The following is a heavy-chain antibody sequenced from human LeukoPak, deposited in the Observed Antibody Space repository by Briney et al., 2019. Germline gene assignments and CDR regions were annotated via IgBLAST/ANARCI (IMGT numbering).Heavy chain of an antibody. CDR3: SRGSDESKTGDS. V-gene: IGHV4-39*01. D-gene: IGHD3-9*01. CDR1: GGSISSSSYY. J-gene: IGHJ4*02. Sequence: SETLSLTCTVSGGSISSSSYYWGWIRQPPGKGLEWIGSIYYGGNIYYNPSLKSRVTISVDTSKNQFSLRLSSVTAADTAVYYCSRGSDESKTGDSWGQGSLVTVSS. CDR2: IYYGGNI.